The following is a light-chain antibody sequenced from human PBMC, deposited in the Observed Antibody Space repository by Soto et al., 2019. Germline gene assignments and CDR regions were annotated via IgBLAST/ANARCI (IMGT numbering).Light chain of an antibody. J-gene: IGLJ1*01. CDR2: EVV. CDR3: KAYAGSNTNV. CDR1: RHDIGAYEF. V-gene: IGLV2-8*01. Sequence: QSVLTQPPSASGSPGQSVTISCTGTRHDIGAYEFVSWYQHHPGKAPKLIIYEVVQRPSGVPDRFSGSKSGNTASLTVSGLQAADEADYYCKAYAGSNTNVFGTGTKVTVL.